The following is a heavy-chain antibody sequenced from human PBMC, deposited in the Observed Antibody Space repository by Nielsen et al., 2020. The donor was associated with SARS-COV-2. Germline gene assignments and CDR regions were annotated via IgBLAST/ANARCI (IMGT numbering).Heavy chain of an antibody. Sequence: GGSLRLSCAASGFTFSNYGMHWVRQAPGKGLEWLAVIWYDGSNKYYADSVKGQFTISRDNSKNTVYLQMNSLRTEDTAVYYCAKDCSGGTCYDYWGQGTLVTVSS. CDR2: IWYDGSNK. J-gene: IGHJ4*02. CDR3: AKDCSGGTCYDY. V-gene: IGHV3-33*06. D-gene: IGHD2-15*01. CDR1: GFTFSNYG.